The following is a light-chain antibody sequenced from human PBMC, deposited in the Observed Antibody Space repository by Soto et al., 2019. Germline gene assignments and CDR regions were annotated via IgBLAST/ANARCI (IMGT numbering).Light chain of an antibody. CDR3: QQYNKLPPIT. J-gene: IGKJ5*01. CDR1: QSVSSN. CDR2: GAS. V-gene: IGKV3-15*01. Sequence: EIVMTQSPATLSVSPGERVALSCRASQSVSSNLAWYQQKPGQAPRLLIFGASTRATGIPARFSGSGSGTEFTLTISSLQSEDFAVYYCQQYNKLPPITFGQVTRLEI.